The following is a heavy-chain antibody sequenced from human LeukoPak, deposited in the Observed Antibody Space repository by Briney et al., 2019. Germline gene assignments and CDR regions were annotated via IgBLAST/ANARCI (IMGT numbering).Heavy chain of an antibody. CDR2: INHSSGGT. V-gene: IGHV1-2*02. CDR1: RYTFTGYY. D-gene: IGHD3-22*01. Sequence: GAAVTVSCMASRYTFTGYYMHGVRQAPPQGVAGMGWINHSSGGTNYEPKSQGRITMTRDTSISKAYMELSRLRSDDTAVYYCARDGVGYYDGSGYYSCQHWGQGTLVTVSS. J-gene: IGHJ1*01. CDR3: ARDGVGYYDGSGYYSCQH.